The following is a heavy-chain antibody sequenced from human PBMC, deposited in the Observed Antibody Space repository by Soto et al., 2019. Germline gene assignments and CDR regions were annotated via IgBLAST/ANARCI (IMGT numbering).Heavy chain of an antibody. CDR2: TYYRSKWYY. D-gene: IGHD6-6*01. Sequence: PSQTLSLTCAISGVSVCSNSAAWNWIRQSPSRGLEWLGRTYYRSKWYYGYALSVKSRITIKADTSKNQFSLQLNSVTPEDAAVYYCARIPSSSSSDMDVWGQGTTATFSS. V-gene: IGHV6-1*01. CDR3: ARIPSSSSSDMDV. J-gene: IGHJ6*02. CDR1: GVSVCSNSAA.